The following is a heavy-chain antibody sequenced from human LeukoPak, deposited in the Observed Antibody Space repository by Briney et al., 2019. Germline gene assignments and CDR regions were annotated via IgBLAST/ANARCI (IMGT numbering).Heavy chain of an antibody. CDR1: GFTFSSYG. J-gene: IGHJ4*02. V-gene: IGHV3-30*02. Sequence: PGGSLRLSCAASGFTFSSYGMRWVRQAPGKGLEWVAFVRYDGSNQYYAGSVKGRFTISRDNSKNTLYLQMNSLRAEDTAVYFCAAGTSNYFDYWGQGSLVTVSS. D-gene: IGHD2-2*01. CDR3: AAGTSNYFDY. CDR2: VRYDGSNQ.